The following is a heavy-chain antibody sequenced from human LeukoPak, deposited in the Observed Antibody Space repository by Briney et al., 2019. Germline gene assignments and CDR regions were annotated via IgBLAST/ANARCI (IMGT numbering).Heavy chain of an antibody. CDR2: IREDGSEK. D-gene: IGHD4-23*01. V-gene: IGHV3-7*01. Sequence: GGSLRLSCAASGFTFSSYWMTWVRQAPGKGLEWVANIREDGSEKYYVDSVKGRFTISRDNAKNSLYLQVNSLRAEDTAVYYCARDLSVVTPVGDYWGQGTLVTVSS. CDR1: GFTFSSYW. J-gene: IGHJ4*02. CDR3: ARDLSVVTPVGDY.